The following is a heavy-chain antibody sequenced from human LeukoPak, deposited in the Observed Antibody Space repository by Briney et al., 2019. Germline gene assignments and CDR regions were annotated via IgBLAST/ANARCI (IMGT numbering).Heavy chain of an antibody. Sequence: GASVKVSCKASGYTFTSYGISWVRQAPGQGLEWMGWISAYNGNTNCAQKLQGRVTMTTDTSTSTAYMELRSLRSDDTAAYYCARGQTNYFDWLSSYFDYWGQGTLVTVSS. J-gene: IGHJ4*02. D-gene: IGHD3-9*01. CDR3: ARGQTNYFDWLSSYFDY. V-gene: IGHV1-18*01. CDR2: ISAYNGNT. CDR1: GYTFTSYG.